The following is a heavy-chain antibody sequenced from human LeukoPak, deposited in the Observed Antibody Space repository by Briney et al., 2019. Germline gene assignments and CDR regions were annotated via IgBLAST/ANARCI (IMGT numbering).Heavy chain of an antibody. Sequence: GRSLRLSCAASGFTFSSYAMSWVRQAPGKGLEWVSAISSSSSYIYYADSVKGRFTISRDSAKNSLYLQMNSLRAEDTAVYYCAREGDGSYRTAADYWGQGTLVTVSS. CDR3: AREGDGSYRTAADY. CDR1: GFTFSSYA. D-gene: IGHD1-26*01. CDR2: ISSSSSYI. V-gene: IGHV3-21*01. J-gene: IGHJ4*02.